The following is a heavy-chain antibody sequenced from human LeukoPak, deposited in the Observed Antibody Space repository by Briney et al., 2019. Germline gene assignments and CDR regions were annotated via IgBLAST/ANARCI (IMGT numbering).Heavy chain of an antibody. D-gene: IGHD3-10*01. J-gene: IGHJ4*02. CDR2: IYYSGST. CDR3: ARGHYYGSGSYNDY. CDR1: GGSISSYY. V-gene: IGHV4-59*12. Sequence: TSETLSLTCTVSGGSISSYYWSWIRQPPGKGLEWIGYIYYSGSTNYNPSLKSRVTISVDTSKNQFSLKLSSVTAADTAVYYCARGHYYGSGSYNDYWGQGTLVTVSS.